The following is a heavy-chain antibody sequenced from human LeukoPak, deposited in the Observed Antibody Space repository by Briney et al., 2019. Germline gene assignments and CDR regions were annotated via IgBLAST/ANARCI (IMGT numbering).Heavy chain of an antibody. CDR3: ARLITMVRGVMGYFDY. CDR1: GYSFTTYC. CDR2: IYPGDSDT. V-gene: IGHV5-51*01. J-gene: IGHJ4*02. Sequence: GESLKISCKGSGYSFTTYCIGWARQMPGKGLEWMGIIYPGDSDTRYSPSFQGQVTISADKSISTAYLQWSSLKASDTAMYYCARLITMVRGVMGYFDYWGQGTLVTVSS. D-gene: IGHD3-10*01.